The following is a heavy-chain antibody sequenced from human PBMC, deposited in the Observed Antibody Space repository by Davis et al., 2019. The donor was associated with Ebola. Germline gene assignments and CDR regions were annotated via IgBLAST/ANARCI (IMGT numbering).Heavy chain of an antibody. J-gene: IGHJ4*02. Sequence: PGGSLRLSCAASGFTVSSNYMSWVRQAPGKGLEWVSVIYIDGTTYYANSVKGRFTISRDNSKNTLYLQMNSLRAEDTAVYYCTATRGNFDYWGQGTLVTVSS. V-gene: IGHV3-53*01. CDR1: GFTVSSNY. CDR3: TATRGNFDY. D-gene: IGHD3-16*01. CDR2: IYIDGTT.